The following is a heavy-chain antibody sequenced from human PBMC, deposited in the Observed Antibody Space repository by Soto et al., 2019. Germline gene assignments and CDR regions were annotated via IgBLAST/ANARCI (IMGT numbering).Heavy chain of an antibody. J-gene: IGHJ6*02. CDR1: GFTFWEHY. D-gene: IGHD2-2*01. Sequence: GESLKLSCAASGFTFWEHYRAVNRQSPGKGLEIVAHMMGSGSSEDYGDSGKGRFSTLRENSKNLWFLQVFILRAQDTADHYRARWISCVCGGQLFYDMDDLGQGTAVTVSS. V-gene: IGHV3-11*01. CDR3: ARWISCVCGGQLFYDMDD. CDR2: MMGSGSSE.